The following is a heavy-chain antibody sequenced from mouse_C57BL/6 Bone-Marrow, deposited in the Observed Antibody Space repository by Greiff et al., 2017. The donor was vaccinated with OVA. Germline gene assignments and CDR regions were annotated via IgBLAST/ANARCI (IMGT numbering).Heavy chain of an antibody. CDR2: ISSGGSYT. Sequence: EVQLVESGGDLVKPGGSLKLSCAASGFTFSSYGMSWVRQTPDKRLEWVATISSGGSYTYYPDSVKGRVTISRYNANNTLYLQMSSLKSEDISMYYCARHYYGNYGFAYWGQGTLVTVSA. CDR3: ARHYYGNYGFAY. J-gene: IGHJ3*01. CDR1: GFTFSSYG. V-gene: IGHV5-6*01. D-gene: IGHD2-1*01.